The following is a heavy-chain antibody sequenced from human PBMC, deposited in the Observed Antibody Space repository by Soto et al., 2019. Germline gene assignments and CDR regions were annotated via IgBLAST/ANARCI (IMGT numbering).Heavy chain of an antibody. Sequence: ASVKVSCKASGYTFTGYYMHWVRQAPGQGLEWMGWINPNSGGTNYAQKFQGWVTMTRDTSIGTAYMELSRLGSDDTAVYYCARDQGRVGANWFDPWGQGTLVTVSS. CDR2: INPNSGGT. CDR3: ARDQGRVGANWFDP. D-gene: IGHD3-16*01. CDR1: GYTFTGYY. J-gene: IGHJ5*02. V-gene: IGHV1-2*04.